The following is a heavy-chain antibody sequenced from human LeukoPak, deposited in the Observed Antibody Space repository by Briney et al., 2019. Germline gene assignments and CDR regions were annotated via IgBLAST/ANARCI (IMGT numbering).Heavy chain of an antibody. CDR1: GFTLSSYA. J-gene: IGHJ6*02. Sequence: GGSLRLSCAASGFTLSSYAMSWVRQAPGKGLEWVSAISGSGGSTYYADSLKGRVTISRDNSKNTLYLQMNSLRAEDMAVYYCAKNGAAGIYGMDVWGQGTTVTVSS. V-gene: IGHV3-23*01. CDR2: ISGSGGST. CDR3: AKNGAAGIYGMDV. D-gene: IGHD2-15*01.